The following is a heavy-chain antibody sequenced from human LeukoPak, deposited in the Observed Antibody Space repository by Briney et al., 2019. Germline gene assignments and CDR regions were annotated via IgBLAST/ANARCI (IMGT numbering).Heavy chain of an antibody. CDR2: INHSGST. D-gene: IGHD3-10*01. CDR1: GGSFSGYY. V-gene: IGHV4-34*01. CDR3: ARPPYPSSGTYYFYY. Sequence: SETLSLTCAVYGGSFSGYYWSWIRQPPGKGLEWIGEINHSGSTNHNPSLKGRVTISVDTSKNQLSLKLSSVTAADTAVYYCARPPYPSSGTYYFYYWGQGTLVTVSS. J-gene: IGHJ4*02.